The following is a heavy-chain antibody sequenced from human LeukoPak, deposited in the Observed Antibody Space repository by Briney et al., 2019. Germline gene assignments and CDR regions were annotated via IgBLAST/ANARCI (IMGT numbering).Heavy chain of an antibody. CDR3: ARAPWIQLWSYYFDY. CDR1: GFTFSSYW. CDR2: IKQDGSEK. V-gene: IGHV3-7*01. D-gene: IGHD5-18*01. J-gene: IGHJ4*02. Sequence: PGGSLRPSCAASGFTFSSYWMSWVRQAPGKGLEWVANIKQDGSEKYYVDSVKGRFTMSRDNAKNSLYLQMNSLRAEDTAVYYCARAPWIQLWSYYFDYWGQGTLVTVSS.